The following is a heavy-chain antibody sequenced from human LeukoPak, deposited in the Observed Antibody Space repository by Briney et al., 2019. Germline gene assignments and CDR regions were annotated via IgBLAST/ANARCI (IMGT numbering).Heavy chain of an antibody. CDR3: ARDQGYYRSGGGFDY. CDR1: GFTFSSYG. J-gene: IGHJ4*02. D-gene: IGHD3-10*01. V-gene: IGHV3-33*01. CDR2: IWYDGSNK. Sequence: GRSLRLSCAASGFTFSSYGMHWVRQAPGKGLEWVAVIWYDGSNKYYADSVKGRLTISRDNSKNTLYLQMNSLRAEDTAVYYCARDQGYYRSGGGFDYWGQGTLVTVSS.